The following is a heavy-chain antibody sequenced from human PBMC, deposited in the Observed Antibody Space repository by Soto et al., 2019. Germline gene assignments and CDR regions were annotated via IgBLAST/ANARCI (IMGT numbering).Heavy chain of an antibody. CDR2: ISAHNGNT. Sequence: QVHLVQPGAEVKKPGASVKVSCKGSGYTFTSYGITWVRQAPGQGLEWMGWISAHNGNTDYARKLQGRVTVTRDTSTSTAYMELRGLRSDDTAVYYCARGRDGDYWGQGALVTVSS. V-gene: IGHV1-18*01. D-gene: IGHD6-6*01. CDR1: GYTFTSYG. CDR3: ARGRDGDY. J-gene: IGHJ4*02.